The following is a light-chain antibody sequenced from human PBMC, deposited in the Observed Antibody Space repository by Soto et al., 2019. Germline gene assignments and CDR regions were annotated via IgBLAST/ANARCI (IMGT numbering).Light chain of an antibody. J-gene: IGLJ2*01. Sequence: QSVLTQPPSASGTPGQRVTISCSGSSSNIGSNIVNWYQQLPGTAPKLLIYSSNQRPSGVPDRFSGSKSGTSASLAISGLQSEDEAEYYCAAWDDSLNGVVFGGGTKVT. CDR2: SSN. CDR3: AAWDDSLNGVV. V-gene: IGLV1-44*01. CDR1: SSNIGSNI.